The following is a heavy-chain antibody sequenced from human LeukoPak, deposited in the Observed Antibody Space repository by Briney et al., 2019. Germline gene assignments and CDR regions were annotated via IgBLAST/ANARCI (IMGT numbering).Heavy chain of an antibody. Sequence: ASVKVSCKASGYTFTSYGISWVRQAPGQGLEWMGWMSAYNGNTNYAQKFQGRVTITTDESTSTAYMELSSLRSEDTAVYYCASAPKGYCSSTSCSPGGYWGQGTLVTVSS. CDR2: MSAYNGNT. CDR1: GYTFTSYG. CDR3: ASAPKGYCSSTSCSPGGY. D-gene: IGHD2-2*01. V-gene: IGHV1-18*01. J-gene: IGHJ4*02.